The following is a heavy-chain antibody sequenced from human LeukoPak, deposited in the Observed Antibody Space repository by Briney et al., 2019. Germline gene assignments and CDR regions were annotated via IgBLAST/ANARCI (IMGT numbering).Heavy chain of an antibody. D-gene: IGHD3-9*01. V-gene: IGHV1-69*13. CDR1: GDTFSSYV. CDR3: AKTFLTAYDTYFYYYGLDV. Sequence: SVKVSCKASGDTFSSYVISWVRQAPGQGLEWMGGINPVFGTAHYAQKFQDRVTITADESTSTAYMELSSLRSEDTAVYYCAKTFLTAYDTYFYYYGLDVWGQGTPVTVSS. J-gene: IGHJ6*02. CDR2: INPVFGTA.